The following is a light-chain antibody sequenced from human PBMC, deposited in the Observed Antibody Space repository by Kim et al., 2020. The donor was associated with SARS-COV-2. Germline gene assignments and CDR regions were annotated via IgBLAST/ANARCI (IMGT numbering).Light chain of an antibody. CDR3: QQYGVSPLT. CDR1: RSVGTGY. J-gene: IGKJ4*01. Sequence: PADRATPSCRASRSVGTGYIAWYQQKPGQTPRLLLSRASFRDTGVPDRFSAGGSSTDVTLTISGLEPEDFAVYFCQQYGVSPLTFGGGTKVDIK. CDR2: RAS. V-gene: IGKV3-20*01.